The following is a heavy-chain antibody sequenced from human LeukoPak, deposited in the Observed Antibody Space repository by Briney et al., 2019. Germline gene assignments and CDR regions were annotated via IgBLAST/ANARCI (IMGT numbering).Heavy chain of an antibody. V-gene: IGHV3-33*01. CDR2: IWYVGNNK. Sequence: PGMSLRLSCAASGFTFTTYGMHWVRQAPGKGLEWVAIIWYVGNNKYYADSVRGRFTISRDNSKNTLYLQMNSLRVEDTVMYYCAGGEPYVYWGQGTLVTVSS. J-gene: IGHJ4*02. CDR1: GFTFTTYG. D-gene: IGHD1-14*01. CDR3: AGGEPYVY.